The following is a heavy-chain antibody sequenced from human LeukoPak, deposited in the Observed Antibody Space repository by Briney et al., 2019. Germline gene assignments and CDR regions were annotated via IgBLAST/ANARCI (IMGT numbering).Heavy chain of an antibody. D-gene: IGHD6-13*01. V-gene: IGHV3-21*01. J-gene: IGHJ3*02. Sequence: PGGSLRLSCAASGFTFSSYSMNWVRQAPGKGLEWVSSISSSSSYIYYADSVKGRFTISRDNAKNSLYLQMNSLRAEDTAVYYCARAHSSSSWYTDAFDIWGQGTMVTVSS. CDR1: GFTFSSYS. CDR2: ISSSSSYI. CDR3: ARAHSSSSWYTDAFDI.